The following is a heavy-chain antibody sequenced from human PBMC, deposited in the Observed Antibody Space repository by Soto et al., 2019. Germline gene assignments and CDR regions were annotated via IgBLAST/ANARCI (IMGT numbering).Heavy chain of an antibody. V-gene: IGHV4-59*08. CDR2: IYYSGST. J-gene: IGHJ6*03. D-gene: IGHD6-6*01. CDR1: GGSISSYY. CDR3: ARIFRRVDKQLDHRQDPNYYYYYMDV. Sequence: PSETLSLTCTVSGGSISSYYWSWIRQPPGKGLEWIGYIYYSGSTNYNPSLKSRVTISVDTSKNQFSLKLSSVTAADTAVYYCARIFRRVDKQLDHRQDPNYYYYYMDVWGKGTTVTVSS.